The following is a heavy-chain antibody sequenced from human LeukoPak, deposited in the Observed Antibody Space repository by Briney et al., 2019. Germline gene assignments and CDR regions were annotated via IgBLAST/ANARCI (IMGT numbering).Heavy chain of an antibody. V-gene: IGHV1-3*03. J-gene: IGHJ5*02. Sequence: ASVKVSCKASGYTFTSYAMHWVRQAPGQRLEWMGWINAGNGNTKYSQEFQGRVTITRDTSASTAYMELSSLRSEDMAVYYCATDYYDSSGFLNWFDPWGQGTLVTVSS. CDR2: INAGNGNT. CDR3: ATDYYDSSGFLNWFDP. CDR1: GYTFTSYA. D-gene: IGHD3-22*01.